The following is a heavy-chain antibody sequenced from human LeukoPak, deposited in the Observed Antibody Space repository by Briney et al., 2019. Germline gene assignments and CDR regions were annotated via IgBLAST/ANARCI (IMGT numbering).Heavy chain of an antibody. D-gene: IGHD3-9*01. CDR3: AKVDDILTGHFDY. Sequence: PGGSLRLSCAASGFTFSWYDMSWIRQAPGKGLEWVSGISGSGSSTYYADSVKGRLTISRDNSKNTVHLQMNSLRAEDTAVYYCAKVDDILTGHFDYWGQGTLVTVSS. CDR2: ISGSGSST. V-gene: IGHV3-23*01. J-gene: IGHJ4*02. CDR1: GFTFSWYD.